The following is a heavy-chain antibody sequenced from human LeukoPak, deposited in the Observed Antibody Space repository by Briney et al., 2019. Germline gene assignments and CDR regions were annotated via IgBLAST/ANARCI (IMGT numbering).Heavy chain of an antibody. Sequence: GGSLRLSCAASGFTFSSSAMSWVRQAPGKGLEWVSTISGSGDSTYYADSVKGRFTISRDNSKNTLYLQMNSLRAEDTAVYYCAKGLAATNFDYWGQGTLVTVSS. V-gene: IGHV3-23*01. CDR2: ISGSGDST. CDR3: AKGLAATNFDY. J-gene: IGHJ4*02. D-gene: IGHD2-15*01. CDR1: GFTFSSSA.